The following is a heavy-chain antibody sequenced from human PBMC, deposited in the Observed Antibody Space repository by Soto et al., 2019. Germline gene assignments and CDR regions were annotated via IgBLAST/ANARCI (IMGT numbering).Heavy chain of an antibody. D-gene: IGHD4-17*01. Sequence: EVQLVESGGGLVKPGGSLRLSCAASGFTFSNAWMSWVRQAPGKGLEWVGRIKSKTDGGTTDYAAPVKGRFTISRDDSKNTLYLQMNSLKTEDTAVYYCTTDSDGDYFNRFKGVDYWGQGTLVTVSS. CDR3: TTDSDGDYFNRFKGVDY. V-gene: IGHV3-15*01. CDR1: GFTFSNAW. J-gene: IGHJ4*02. CDR2: IKSKTDGGTT.